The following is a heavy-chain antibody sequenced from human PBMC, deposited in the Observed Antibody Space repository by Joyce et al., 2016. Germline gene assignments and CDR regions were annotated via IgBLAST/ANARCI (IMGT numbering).Heavy chain of an antibody. V-gene: IGHV3-21*01. CDR1: GFTFSSDR. CDR3: ARSSYTNGIFDY. CDR2: LSSSSSYI. Sequence: EVQLVESGGGLVKPGGSLRLSCAASGFTFSSDRMSWVRQAPGKGLEWVSSLSSSSSYIKYTDSVKGRFTISRDNAKNSLYLQMNSLRVEDTAVYYCARSSYTNGIFDYWGQGTLVTVSS. D-gene: IGHD2-8*01. J-gene: IGHJ4*02.